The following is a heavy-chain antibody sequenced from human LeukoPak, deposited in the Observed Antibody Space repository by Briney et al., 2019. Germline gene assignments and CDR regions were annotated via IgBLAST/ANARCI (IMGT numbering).Heavy chain of an antibody. CDR1: GDSINDHY. CDR2: IYSSVST. CDR3: ARERYGEFDY. V-gene: IGHV4-59*11. D-gene: IGHD4/OR15-4a*01. Sequence: SETLSLTCTVSGDSINDHYWSWIRQPPGEGLEWIAYIYSSVSTNYNPSLKSRVTISIDTSKSQFSLQLNSVTPEDTAVYYCARERYGEFDYWGQGTLVTVSS. J-gene: IGHJ4*02.